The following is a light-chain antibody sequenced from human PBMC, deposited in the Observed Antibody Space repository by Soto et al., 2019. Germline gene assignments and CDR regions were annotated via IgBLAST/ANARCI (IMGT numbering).Light chain of an antibody. CDR3: QQYGTSEII. V-gene: IGKV3-20*01. CDR2: AAS. Sequence: EIVMTQSPATLSVSPGERATLSCRASQSVSSNLAWYQQKPGQAPRLLIYAASSRATGSPDRFSGSGSGTDFTLTISRLETEDFAVFYCQQYGTSEIIFGQGTRLDIK. CDR1: QSVSSN. J-gene: IGKJ5*01.